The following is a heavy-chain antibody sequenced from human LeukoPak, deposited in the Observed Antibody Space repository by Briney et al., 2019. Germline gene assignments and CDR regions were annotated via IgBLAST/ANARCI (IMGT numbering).Heavy chain of an antibody. CDR3: ARGVIAAAGPTGAFDP. Sequence: ASVKVSCKASGGTFSSYAISWVRQAPGQGLEWMGGIIPIFGTANYAQKFQGRVTITADESTSTAYMELSSLRSEDTAVYYCARGVIAAAGPTGAFDPWGQGTLVTVSS. CDR2: IIPIFGTA. D-gene: IGHD6-13*01. CDR1: GGTFSSYA. V-gene: IGHV1-69*13. J-gene: IGHJ5*02.